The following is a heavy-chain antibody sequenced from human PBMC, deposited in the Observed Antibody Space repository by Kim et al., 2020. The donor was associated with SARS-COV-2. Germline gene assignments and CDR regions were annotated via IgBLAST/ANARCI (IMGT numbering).Heavy chain of an antibody. CDR2: IYYSGTT. CDR1: GGSISTSNYY. Sequence: SETLSLTCTVSGGSISTSNYYWGWIRQSPGKGLEWIGSIYYSGTTYYKSSLKSRVTISVDTSKNQFSLRLSSMTAADTAVYYCARQMGMASIGGFDYWGQGTLVTVSS. J-gene: IGHJ4*02. V-gene: IGHV4-39*01. CDR3: ARQMGMASIGGFDY. D-gene: IGHD5-12*01.